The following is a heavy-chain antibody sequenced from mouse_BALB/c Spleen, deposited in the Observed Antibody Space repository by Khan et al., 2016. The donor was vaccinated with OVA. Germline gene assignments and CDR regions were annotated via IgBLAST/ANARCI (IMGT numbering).Heavy chain of an antibody. Sequence: EVELVESGGDLVKPGGSLKLSCAASGFAFSSYSMPWVRQTPDKSLEWVGSICSGGDYTYYPASVKGRFTISRDNAKNTLYLQMSDLKSADTAMYYCADHLTGSFAYWGQGTLVTVSA. V-gene: IGHV5-6*01. J-gene: IGHJ3*01. D-gene: IGHD4-1*01. CDR3: ADHLTGSFAY. CDR2: ICSGGDYT. CDR1: GFAFSSYS.